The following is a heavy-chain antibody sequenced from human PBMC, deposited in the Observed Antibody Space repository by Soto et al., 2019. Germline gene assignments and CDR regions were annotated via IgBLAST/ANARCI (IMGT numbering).Heavy chain of an antibody. CDR1: GYTFTGYY. D-gene: IGHD2-21*02. Sequence: PEASVKVSCKASGYTFTGYYMHWVRQAPGQGLEWMGWINPNSGGTNYAQKFQGRVTMTRDTSISTAYMELSRLRSDDTAVYYCARESVVVTATRPPAGGFDPWGQGTLVTVSS. V-gene: IGHV1-2*02. J-gene: IGHJ5*02. CDR3: ARESVVVTATRPPAGGFDP. CDR2: INPNSGGT.